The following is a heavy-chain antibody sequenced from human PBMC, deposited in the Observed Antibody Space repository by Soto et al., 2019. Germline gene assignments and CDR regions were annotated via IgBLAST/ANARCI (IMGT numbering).Heavy chain of an antibody. D-gene: IGHD6-6*01. CDR2: INHSGST. J-gene: IGHJ6*02. CDR1: GRSFSGYY. CDR3: ARAGIAARPPYYYYYGMDV. Sequence: QVQLQQWGAGLLKPSETLSLTCAVYGRSFSGYYWSWIRQPPGKGLEWIGEINHSGSTNYNPSLKSRVTISVDTSKNQFSLKLSSVTAADTAVYYCARAGIAARPPYYYYYGMDVWGQGTTVTVSS. V-gene: IGHV4-34*01.